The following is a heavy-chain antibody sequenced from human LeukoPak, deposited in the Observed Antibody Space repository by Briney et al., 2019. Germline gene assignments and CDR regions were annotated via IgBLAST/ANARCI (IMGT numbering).Heavy chain of an antibody. J-gene: IGHJ4*02. Sequence: SETLSLTCTVSGGSMSSYYWSWLRQTPGKGLEWIGFIYYTGSTNYNPSLKSRVTMSVDTSKSQFSLKLTSVTAADTALYYCARGANRLDSWGRGTLVTVSS. D-gene: IGHD1-14*01. CDR1: GGSMSSYY. CDR3: ARGANRLDS. CDR2: IYYTGST. V-gene: IGHV4-59*12.